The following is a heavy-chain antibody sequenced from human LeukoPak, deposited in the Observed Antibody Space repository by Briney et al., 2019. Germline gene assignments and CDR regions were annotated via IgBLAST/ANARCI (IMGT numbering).Heavy chain of an antibody. CDR3: ARDSSSSLDP. Sequence: SETLSLTCTVSGGSISSSSYYWDWIRQPPGKGLEWIGSIYYSGSTYYNPSLKSRVTISVDTSKNQFSLKLSSVTAADTAVYYCARDSSSSLDPWGQGTLVTVSS. CDR2: IYYSGST. CDR1: GGSISSSSYY. D-gene: IGHD6-6*01. V-gene: IGHV4-39*07. J-gene: IGHJ5*02.